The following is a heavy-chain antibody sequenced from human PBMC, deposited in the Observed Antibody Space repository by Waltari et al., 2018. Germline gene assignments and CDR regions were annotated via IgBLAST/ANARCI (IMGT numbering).Heavy chain of an antibody. CDR3: AADLGSGGYYLVHFDY. Sequence: EVQLLESGGGLVQPGGSLRLPCAASGFPLSSCCRNWVRQAPGKGLQWVSGISGSGGGTFYVDSVKGRFTISRDNSKNTLYLQMNSLRAEDTALYYCAADLGSGGYYLVHFDYWGQGTLVTVSS. CDR1: GFPLSSCC. J-gene: IGHJ4*02. V-gene: IGHV3-23*01. CDR2: ISGSGGGT. D-gene: IGHD3-22*01.